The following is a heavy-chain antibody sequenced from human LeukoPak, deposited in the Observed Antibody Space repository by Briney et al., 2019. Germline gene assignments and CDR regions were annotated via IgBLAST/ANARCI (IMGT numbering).Heavy chain of an antibody. CDR3: ARRYCSGGSCGSDY. D-gene: IGHD2-15*01. Sequence: SETLSLTCTVSGGSISSSSYYWGWIRQPPGKGLEWIGYIYYSGSTNYNPSLKSRVTISVDTSKNQFSLKLSSVTAADTAVYYCARRYCSGGSCGSDYWGQGTLVTVSS. J-gene: IGHJ4*02. CDR2: IYYSGST. CDR1: GGSISSSSYY. V-gene: IGHV4-61*05.